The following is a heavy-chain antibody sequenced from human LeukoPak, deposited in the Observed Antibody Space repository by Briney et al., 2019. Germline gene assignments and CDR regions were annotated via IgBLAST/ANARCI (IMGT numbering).Heavy chain of an antibody. CDR1: GFTFSDYW. CDR3: ARVNAA. CDR2: IHGDGNST. Sequence: GGSLRLSCVASGFTFSDYWMHWVRQAPGKGLVWVSRIHGDGNSTRYADSVKGRFTISRDNAKNTVYLQMNSLRAEDTAVYYCARVNAAWGQGTLVTVSS. V-gene: IGHV3-74*01. J-gene: IGHJ5*02.